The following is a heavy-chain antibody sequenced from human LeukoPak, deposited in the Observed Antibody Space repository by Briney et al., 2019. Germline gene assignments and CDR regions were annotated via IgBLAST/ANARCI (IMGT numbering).Heavy chain of an antibody. D-gene: IGHD5/OR15-5a*01. V-gene: IGHV3-30*02. Sequence: GGSLRLSCVVSGFTFSSYGLHWVRQAPGKGLEWVAFVRFDGNKNSYADSVRGRFTISRDNSKNTLYLQMNSLRAEDTAVYYCAKKVLSTRDSLLGPFDYWGQGTLVTVSS. CDR2: VRFDGNKN. CDR1: GFTFSSYG. CDR3: AKKVLSTRDSLLGPFDY. J-gene: IGHJ4*02.